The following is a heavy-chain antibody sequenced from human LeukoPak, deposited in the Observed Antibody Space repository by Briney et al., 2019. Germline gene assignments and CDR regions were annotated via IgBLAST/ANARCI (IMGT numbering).Heavy chain of an antibody. V-gene: IGHV3-23*01. CDR3: AKRGVVIRVILVGFHKAAYYFES. J-gene: IGHJ4*02. Sequence: PGGSLRLSCAVSGITLSNYGMSWVRQAPGKGLEWVAGISDSGGRTNYADSVKGRFTISRDNPKNTLYLQMNSLRAEDTAVYFCAKRGVVIRVILVGFHKAAYYFESWGQGALVTVSS. CDR2: ISDSGGRT. CDR1: GITLSNYG. D-gene: IGHD3-22*01.